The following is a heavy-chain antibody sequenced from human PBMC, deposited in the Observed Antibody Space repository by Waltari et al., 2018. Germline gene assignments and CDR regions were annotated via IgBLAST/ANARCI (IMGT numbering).Heavy chain of an antibody. D-gene: IGHD3-9*01. J-gene: IGHJ6*02. CDR2: INHSGST. CDR1: GGSFSGYY. Sequence: QVQLQQWGAGRLKPSETMSLTCAVYGGSFSGYYWSWIRQPPGKGLEGIGEINHSGSTTYNPSLKIRVTISVDTSKNQFSLKLSSVTAADTAVYYCARVGMYYYILTGYRYYYYYGMDVWGQGTTVTVSS. CDR3: ARVGMYYYILTGYRYYYYYGMDV. V-gene: IGHV4-34*01.